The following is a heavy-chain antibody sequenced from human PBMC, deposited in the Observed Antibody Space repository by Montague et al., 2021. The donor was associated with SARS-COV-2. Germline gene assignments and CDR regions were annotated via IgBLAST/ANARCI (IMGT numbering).Heavy chain of an antibody. J-gene: IGHJ4*02. D-gene: IGHD3-10*01. Sequence: SETLSLTCSVSGDSITNHYWSWIRQPAGKGLEWIGRMHFTRTTNFSPSFSSRLTMSANTSKNQFSLKLTSVTAADTAIYFCARDRFDFGSGRQGTIDFWGQGTLVTVSS. CDR2: MHFTRTT. CDR3: ARDRFDFGSGRQGTIDF. CDR1: GDSITNHY. V-gene: IGHV4-4*07.